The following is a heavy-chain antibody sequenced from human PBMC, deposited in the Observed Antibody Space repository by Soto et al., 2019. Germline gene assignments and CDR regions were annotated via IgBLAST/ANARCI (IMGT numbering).Heavy chain of an antibody. CDR1: GFTVSSNY. J-gene: IGHJ3*02. CDR2: IYSGGST. D-gene: IGHD6-13*01. Sequence: GGSLRLSCAASGFTVSSNYMSWVRQAPGKGLEWVSVIYSGGSTYYADSGKGQFTISRDNSKNTLYLQMNSLRAEDTAVYYCAGAAAGNAFDIWGQGTMVTVSS. CDR3: AGAAAGNAFDI. V-gene: IGHV3-53*01.